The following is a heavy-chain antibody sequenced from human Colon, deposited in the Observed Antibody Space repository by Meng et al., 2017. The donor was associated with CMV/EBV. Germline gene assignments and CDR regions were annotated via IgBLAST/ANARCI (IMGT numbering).Heavy chain of an antibody. Sequence: SGFSFHSYAMHWVRQAPGKGLECLTIISFDGSIVYYAASVQGRFTVSRDNSNNTHHLQMRDLRAEDTAVYYCVRGYGATSSYYTPAYWGQGTLVTVSS. CDR1: GFSFHSYA. CDR3: VRGYGATSSYYTPAY. D-gene: IGHD4/OR15-4a*01. V-gene: IGHV3-30*03. J-gene: IGHJ4*02. CDR2: ISFDGSIV.